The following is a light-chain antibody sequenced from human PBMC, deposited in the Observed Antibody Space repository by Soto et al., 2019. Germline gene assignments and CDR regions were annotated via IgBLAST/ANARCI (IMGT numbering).Light chain of an antibody. V-gene: IGKV3-20*01. Sequence: EIVLTQSPGTLSLSPGEGATLSCRASQSVSSNHLAWYQQKRGQPPRLLIYGASSRATGTPGRFSGSGSGTDFTLTITRLEPEDFAVYYCQQYGSSPQTFGQGTKVDIK. CDR3: QQYGSSPQT. J-gene: IGKJ1*01. CDR1: QSVSSNH. CDR2: GAS.